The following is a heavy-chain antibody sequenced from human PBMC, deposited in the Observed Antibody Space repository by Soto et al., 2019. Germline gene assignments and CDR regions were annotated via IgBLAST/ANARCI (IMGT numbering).Heavy chain of an antibody. D-gene: IGHD6-6*01. CDR2: ISGSGGST. V-gene: IGHV3-23*01. CDR3: AKRARIAARRYYYYYMDV. Sequence: GGSLRLSCAASGFTFSSYAMSWVRQAPGKGLEWVSAISGSGGSTYTTHSVKGRFTISRDNSKNTLYLQMNSLRAGDTAVYYCAKRARIAARRYYYYYMDVWGKGTTVTVSS. CDR1: GFTFSSYA. J-gene: IGHJ6*03.